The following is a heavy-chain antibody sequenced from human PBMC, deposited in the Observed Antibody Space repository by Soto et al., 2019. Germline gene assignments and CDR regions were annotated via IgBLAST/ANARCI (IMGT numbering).Heavy chain of an antibody. Sequence: QVQLVQSGAEVKKPGSSVKVSCKASGGTFSSYAISWVRQAPGQGLEWMGGIIPIFGTANYAQKFQGRVTITADESTSTAYMELSSLRSEDTAVYYCARDERRVATIQFYYYYYGMDVWGQGTTVTVSS. V-gene: IGHV1-69*01. CDR1: GGTFSSYA. J-gene: IGHJ6*02. CDR2: IIPIFGTA. CDR3: ARDERRVATIQFYYYYYGMDV. D-gene: IGHD5-12*01.